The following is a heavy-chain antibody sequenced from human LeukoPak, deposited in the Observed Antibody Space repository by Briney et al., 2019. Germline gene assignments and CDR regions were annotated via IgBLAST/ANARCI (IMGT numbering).Heavy chain of an antibody. D-gene: IGHD2-2*01. Sequence: GGSLRLSCAASGFTFSSYAMSWVRQAPGKGLEWVSAISGSGGSTYYADSVKGRFTISRDNSKNTLYLQMNSLRAEDTAVYYCAKTRAPGRDIVVVPAAQDYWGQGTLVTVSS. V-gene: IGHV3-23*01. J-gene: IGHJ4*02. CDR1: GFTFSSYA. CDR3: AKTRAPGRDIVVVPAAQDY. CDR2: ISGSGGST.